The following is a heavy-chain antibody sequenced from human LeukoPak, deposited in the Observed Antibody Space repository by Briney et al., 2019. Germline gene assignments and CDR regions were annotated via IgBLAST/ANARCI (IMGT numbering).Heavy chain of an antibody. Sequence: ASVNVSCKASGYTFTGYYMHWVRQAPGQGLEWMGWINPNSGGTNYAQKFQGRVTMTRDTSISTAYMELSRLRSDDTAVYYCAREDTAYGNYWGQRTLVTVSS. CDR2: INPNSGGT. CDR3: AREDTAYGNY. CDR1: GYTFTGYY. D-gene: IGHD5-18*01. V-gene: IGHV1-2*02. J-gene: IGHJ4*02.